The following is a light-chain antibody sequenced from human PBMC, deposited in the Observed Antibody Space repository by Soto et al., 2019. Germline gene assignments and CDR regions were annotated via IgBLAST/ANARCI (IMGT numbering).Light chain of an antibody. J-gene: IGKJ1*01. CDR2: AAS. V-gene: IGKV1-39*01. Sequence: DIQMTQSPSSLSASVGDRVAITCRASQSMSGYLDWYQQKPGKAPKLLIYAASSLQSGVPSRFSGSGSGTDFTLTISSLQPEDFATYYCQQSYSTPWTFGQGTKVEMK. CDR3: QQSYSTPWT. CDR1: QSMSGY.